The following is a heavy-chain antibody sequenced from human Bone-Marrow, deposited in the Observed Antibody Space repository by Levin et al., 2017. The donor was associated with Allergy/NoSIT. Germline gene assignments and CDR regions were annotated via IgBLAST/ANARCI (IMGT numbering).Heavy chain of an antibody. CDR3: AREVRLSYSSSWYSGY. J-gene: IGHJ4*02. V-gene: IGHV3-21*01. Sequence: LSLTCAASGFTFSSYSMNWVRQAPGKGLEWVSSISSSSSYIYYADSVKGRFTISRDNAKNTLYLQMNSLRAEDTAVYYCAREVRLSYSSSWYSGYWGQGTLVTVSS. CDR1: GFTFSSYS. D-gene: IGHD6-13*01. CDR2: ISSSSSYI.